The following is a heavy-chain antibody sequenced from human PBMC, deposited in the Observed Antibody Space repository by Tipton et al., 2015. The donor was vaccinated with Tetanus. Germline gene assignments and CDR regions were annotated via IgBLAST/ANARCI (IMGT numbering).Heavy chain of an antibody. V-gene: IGHV1-69*06. CDR1: GGTFSSYA. CDR3: ARPLVTNDGFDI. CDR2: VIPIFGTA. D-gene: IGHD2-21*02. Sequence: QMQLVQSGAEVEKPGSSVKVSCKASGGTFSSYAISWVRQDPGQGLEWMGGVIPIFGTANYAQKFHGRVTITADKSTSTAYMELSSLRSGDTAVYYCARPLVTNDGFDIWGQGTMVTVSS. J-gene: IGHJ3*02.